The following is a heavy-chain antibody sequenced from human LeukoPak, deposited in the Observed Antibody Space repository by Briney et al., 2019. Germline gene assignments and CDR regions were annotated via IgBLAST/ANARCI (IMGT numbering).Heavy chain of an antibody. V-gene: IGHV4-61*01. CDR2: IYYSGST. CDR1: GGSISSGSYY. CDR3: ARVSPHAPDY. Sequence: SQTLSLTCTVSGGSISSGSYYWSWSRQPPGKGLEWIGYIYYSGSTNYNPSLKSRVTISVDTSKNQFSLKLSSVTAADTAVYYCARVSPHAPDYWGQGTLVTVSS. J-gene: IGHJ4*02. D-gene: IGHD2-8*01.